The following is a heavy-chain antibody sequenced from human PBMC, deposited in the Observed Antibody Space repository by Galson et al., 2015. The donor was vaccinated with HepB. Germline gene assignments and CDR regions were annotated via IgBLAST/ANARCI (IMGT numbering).Heavy chain of an antibody. V-gene: IGHV1-69*13. CDR1: GGTFSSYA. CDR3: ASSISGVVTQYYFDY. Sequence: SVKVSCKASGGTFSSYAISWVRQAPGQGLEWMGGIIPIFGAANYAQKFQGRVTITADESTSTAYMELSSLRSEDTAVYYCASSISGVVTQYYFDYWGQGTLVTVSS. D-gene: IGHD3-3*01. J-gene: IGHJ4*02. CDR2: IIPIFGAA.